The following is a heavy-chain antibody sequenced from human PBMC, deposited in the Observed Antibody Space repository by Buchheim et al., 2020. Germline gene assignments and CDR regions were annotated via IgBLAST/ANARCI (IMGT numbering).Heavy chain of an antibody. CDR2: IRYDGSNK. CDR3: AKALVVAAAAPLDY. CDR1: GFTFSSYG. J-gene: IGHJ4*02. V-gene: IGHV3-30*02. D-gene: IGHD2-15*01. Sequence: QVQLVESGGGVVQPGRSLRLSCAASGFTFSSYGMHWVRQAPGKGLEWAAFIRYDGSNKYYADSVKGRFTISRDNSKNTLYLQMNSLRAEDTAVYYCAKALVVAAAAPLDYWGQGTL.